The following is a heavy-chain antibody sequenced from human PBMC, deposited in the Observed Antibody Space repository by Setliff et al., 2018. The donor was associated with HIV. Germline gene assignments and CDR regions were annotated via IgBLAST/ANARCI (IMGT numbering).Heavy chain of an antibody. CDR3: AREIPTIEGGALDI. Sequence: GESLKISCTGSGYSFTNYWIGWVRQMPGKGLEWMGIIFPGDSDTRYSPSFQGQVTISADTSISTAYLQWSSLKPSDTAMYYCAREIPTIEGGALDIWGQGTLVTVSS. D-gene: IGHD1-1*01. CDR2: IFPGDSDT. J-gene: IGHJ3*02. V-gene: IGHV5-51*01. CDR1: GYSFTNYW.